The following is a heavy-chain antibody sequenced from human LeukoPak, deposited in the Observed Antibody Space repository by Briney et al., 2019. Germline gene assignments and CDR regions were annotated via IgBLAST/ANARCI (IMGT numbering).Heavy chain of an antibody. V-gene: IGHV3-7*01. CDR1: GFTFSSYW. CDR2: IKQDGSEK. D-gene: IGHD3-10*01. CDR3: ARGPGIGNYYYYYMDV. J-gene: IGHJ6*03. Sequence: QPGGSLRLSCAASGFTFSSYWMSWVRQAPGKGLEWVANIKQDGSEKYYVDSVKGRFTISRDNAKNSLYLQMNSLRAEDTAVYYCARGPGIGNYYYYYMDVWGKGTTVTVSS.